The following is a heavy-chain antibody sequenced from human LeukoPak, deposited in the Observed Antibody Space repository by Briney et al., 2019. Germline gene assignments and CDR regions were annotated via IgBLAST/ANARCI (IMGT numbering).Heavy chain of an antibody. Sequence: GGSLRLSCAASGFTFSSYSMNWVRQAPGKGLEWVSYISSSSSTIYYADSVKGRFTISRDNAKNSLYLQMNSLRDEDTAVYYCARDNSLVPSSRSFIWWLPLFDYWGQGTLVTVSS. V-gene: IGHV3-48*02. J-gene: IGHJ4*02. D-gene: IGHD5-12*01. CDR1: GFTFSSYS. CDR2: ISSSSSTI. CDR3: ARDNSLVPSSRSFIWWLPLFDY.